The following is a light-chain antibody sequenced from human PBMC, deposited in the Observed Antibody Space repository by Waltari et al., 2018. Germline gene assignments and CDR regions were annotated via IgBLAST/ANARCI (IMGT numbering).Light chain of an antibody. CDR2: EVS. Sequence: QSALTQPASVSGSPGQSITISCTGTSSYVGGYNYVSWYQQNPGKAPKLMIYEVSNRPSGVSNRFSGSKSGNTASLTISGLQAEDEADYYCSSYTSSSTLGVFGGGTKLTVL. CDR3: SSYTSSSTLGV. J-gene: IGLJ3*02. CDR1: SSYVGGYNY. V-gene: IGLV2-14*01.